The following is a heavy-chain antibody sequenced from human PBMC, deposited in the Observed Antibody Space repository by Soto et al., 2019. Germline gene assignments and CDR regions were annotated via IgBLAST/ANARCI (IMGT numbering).Heavy chain of an antibody. Sequence: EVQLLESGGGLVQPGGSLRLSCGASGFNFRLYPMAWVRQAPGKGLEWVSSISGSGGSTFYADSVKGRFIISRDNSKNTLYLQMDTLRAGDSAVYYCAKAHTFRFYYFTGGDYWGQGTLVTVSS. CDR3: AKAHTFRFYYFTGGDY. D-gene: IGHD3-22*01. V-gene: IGHV3-23*01. J-gene: IGHJ4*02. CDR2: ISGSGGST. CDR1: GFNFRLYP.